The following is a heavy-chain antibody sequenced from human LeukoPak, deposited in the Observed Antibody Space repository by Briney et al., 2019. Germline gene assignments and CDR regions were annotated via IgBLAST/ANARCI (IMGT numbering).Heavy chain of an antibody. CDR3: ARDDWNYGSSMDV. D-gene: IGHD1-7*01. CDR2: IYYSGST. V-gene: IGHV4-59*01. Sequence: PSETLSLTCTVSGGSISSYYWSWIRQPPGKGLEWIGYIYYSGSTNYNPSLKSRVTISVDTSKNQFSLKLSSVTAADTAVYYCARDDWNYGSSMDVWGQGTTVTVSS. CDR1: GGSISSYY. J-gene: IGHJ6*02.